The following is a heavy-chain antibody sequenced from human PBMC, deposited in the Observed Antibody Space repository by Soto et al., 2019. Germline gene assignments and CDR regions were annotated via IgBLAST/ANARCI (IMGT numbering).Heavy chain of an antibody. Sequence: PGGSLRLSCAASGFTFSSYAMSWVRQAPGMGLEWVSAISGSGGSTYYADSVKGRFTISRDNSKNTLYLQMNSLRAEDTAVYYCAKEGYYDSSGSNWFDPWGQGTLVTVS. CDR3: AKEGYYDSSGSNWFDP. J-gene: IGHJ5*02. CDR2: ISGSGGST. CDR1: GFTFSSYA. D-gene: IGHD3-22*01. V-gene: IGHV3-23*01.